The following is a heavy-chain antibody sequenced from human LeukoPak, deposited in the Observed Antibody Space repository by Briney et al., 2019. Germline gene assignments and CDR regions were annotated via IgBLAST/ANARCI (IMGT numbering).Heavy chain of an antibody. CDR3: ARGRGWIYDS. D-gene: IGHD6-19*01. CDR1: GFTFDDYA. Sequence: PGRSLRLSCAASGFTFDDYAMHWVRQAPGKGLEWVSGVSWNSGSIDYADSVKGRFTISSDNARNSLYLQMNTLRVEDTAVYYCARGRGWIYDSWGRGTLVTVSS. J-gene: IGHJ4*02. V-gene: IGHV3-9*01. CDR2: VSWNSGSI.